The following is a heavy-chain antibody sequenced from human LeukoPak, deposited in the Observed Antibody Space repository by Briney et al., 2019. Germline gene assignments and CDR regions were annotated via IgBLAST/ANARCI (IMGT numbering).Heavy chain of an antibody. Sequence: PSETLSLTCTVSGGSISSSSYYWGWIRQPPGKGLEWIGSIYYSGSTYYNPSLKSRVTISVDTSKNQFSLKLSSVTAADTAVYYCARLATDYYDSSGYYADYWGQGTLVTVSS. D-gene: IGHD3-22*01. CDR3: ARLATDYYDSSGYYADY. CDR2: IYYSGST. CDR1: GGSISSSSYY. V-gene: IGHV4-39*01. J-gene: IGHJ4*02.